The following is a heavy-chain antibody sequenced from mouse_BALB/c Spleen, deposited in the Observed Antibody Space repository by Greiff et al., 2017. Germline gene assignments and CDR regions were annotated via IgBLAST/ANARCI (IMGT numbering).Heavy chain of an antibody. CDR3: ARGRVYFDY. CDR1: GFTFSSYT. CDR2: ISNGGGST. Sequence: EVKLMESGGGLVQPGGSLKLSCAASGFTFSSYTMSWVRQTPEKRLEWVAYISNGGGSTYYPDTVKGRFTISRDNAKNTLYLQMSSLKSEDTAMYYCARGRVYFDYWGQGTTLTVSS. J-gene: IGHJ2*01. V-gene: IGHV5-12-2*01.